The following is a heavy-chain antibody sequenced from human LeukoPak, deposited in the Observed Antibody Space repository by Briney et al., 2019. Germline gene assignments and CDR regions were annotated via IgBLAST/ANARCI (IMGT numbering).Heavy chain of an antibody. Sequence: GGSLRLSCSASGFIVSSNYVGWVRQAPGKGLEWVSVISSGGNTYYADSVKGRFTISRDNSKNTVHLQMNGLRPEDTAVYYCARGDRVGNTGYYFDYWGQGVLVTVSS. D-gene: IGHD1-7*01. CDR3: ARGDRVGNTGYYFDY. CDR1: GFIVSSNY. CDR2: ISSGGNT. J-gene: IGHJ4*02. V-gene: IGHV3-53*01.